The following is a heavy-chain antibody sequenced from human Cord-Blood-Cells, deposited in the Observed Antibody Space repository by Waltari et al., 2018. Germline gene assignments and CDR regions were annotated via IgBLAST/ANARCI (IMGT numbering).Heavy chain of an antibody. D-gene: IGHD1-7*01. CDR2: IKSKTDGGTT. J-gene: IGHJ4*02. V-gene: IGHV3-15*01. CDR3: TTGLLELLDY. Sequence: EVQLVESGGGLVKHGGSLRLSGAAYGFPCSTPRCGWVRQAPGKGLEWVGRIKSKTDGGTTDYAAPVKGRFTISRDDSKNTLYLQMNSLKTEDTAVYYCTTGLLELLDYWGQGTLVTVSS. CDR1: GFPCSTPR.